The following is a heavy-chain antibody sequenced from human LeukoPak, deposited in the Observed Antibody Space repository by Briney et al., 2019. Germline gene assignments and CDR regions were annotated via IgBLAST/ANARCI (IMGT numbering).Heavy chain of an antibody. CDR2: INHSGST. J-gene: IGHJ4*02. V-gene: IGHV4-34*01. D-gene: IGHD3-22*01. Sequence: KTSETLSLTCAVYGGSFSGYYWSWIRQPPGKGLEWIGEINHSGSTNYNPSLKSRVTISVDTSKNQFSLKLSSVTAADTAVYYCARDLAYDSSGYVYYFDYWGQGTLVTVSS. CDR3: ARDLAYDSSGYVYYFDY. CDR1: GGSFSGYY.